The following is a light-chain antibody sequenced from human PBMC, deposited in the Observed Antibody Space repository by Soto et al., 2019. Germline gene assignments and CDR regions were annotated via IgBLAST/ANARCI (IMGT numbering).Light chain of an antibody. CDR3: QQYENSPIT. J-gene: IGKJ5*01. Sequence: EIVLTQSPGTLSLSPGERATLSCRASQSVSSAYLAWYQQKPGQAPRLLIYNVSRRATGIPDRFSGSGSETDFTLTVNRLEPEDFAVYYCQQYENSPITFGQGTRLEIK. CDR2: NVS. CDR1: QSVSSAY. V-gene: IGKV3-20*01.